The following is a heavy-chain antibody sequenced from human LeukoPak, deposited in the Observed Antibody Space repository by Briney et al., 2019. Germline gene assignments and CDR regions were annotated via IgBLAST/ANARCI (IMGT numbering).Heavy chain of an antibody. CDR2: ISVYNSNT. V-gene: IGHV1-18*01. CDR3: ARFSTPFTVTTNLDY. CDR1: GFTFTNYA. Sequence: ASVKVSCKASGFTFTNYAVSWVRQAPGQGLEWMGWISVYNSNTNYAQELQGRVTMTTDTSTSTAYMELRSLRSDDTAVYYCARFSTPFTVTTNLDYWGQGTLVTVSS. D-gene: IGHD4-17*01. J-gene: IGHJ4*02.